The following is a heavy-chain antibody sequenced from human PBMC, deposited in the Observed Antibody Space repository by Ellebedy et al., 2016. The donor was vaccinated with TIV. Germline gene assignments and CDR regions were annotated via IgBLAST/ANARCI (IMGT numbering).Heavy chain of an antibody. Sequence: GGSLRLXXAASGFTFSSYAMSWVRQAPGKGLEWVSAISGSGGSTYYADSVKGRFTISRDNSKNTLYLQMNSLRAEDTAVYYCAKLRGVVTRTFDYWGQGTLVTVSS. J-gene: IGHJ4*02. V-gene: IGHV3-23*01. CDR2: ISGSGGST. CDR1: GFTFSSYA. D-gene: IGHD4-23*01. CDR3: AKLRGVVTRTFDY.